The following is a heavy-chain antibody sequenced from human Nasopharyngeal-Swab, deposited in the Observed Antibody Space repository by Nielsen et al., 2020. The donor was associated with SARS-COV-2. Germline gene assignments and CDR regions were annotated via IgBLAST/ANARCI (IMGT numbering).Heavy chain of an antibody. J-gene: IGHJ4*02. CDR3: ARGGLYSNYLFDY. Sequence: GESLKISCAASGFTFSSYWMHWVRQAPGKGLVWVSRINGDGSSTTYADSVRGRFTISSDNAKNMLYLQLNSLRAEDTAVYYCARGGLYSNYLFDYWGQGTLVTVPS. CDR1: GFTFSSYW. V-gene: IGHV3-74*01. CDR2: INGDGSST. D-gene: IGHD4-11*01.